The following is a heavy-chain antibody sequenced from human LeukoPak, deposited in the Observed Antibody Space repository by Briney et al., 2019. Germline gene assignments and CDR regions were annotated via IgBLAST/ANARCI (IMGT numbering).Heavy chain of an antibody. Sequence: ASVKVSCKASGYTFTGYYMHWVRQAPGQGLEWMRIINPSGGSTSYAQKFQGRVTMTRDMSTSTVYMELSSLRSEDTAVYYCARRVGLELRSNWFDPWGQGTLVTVSS. CDR1: GYTFTGYY. J-gene: IGHJ5*02. CDR3: ARRVGLELRSNWFDP. D-gene: IGHD1-7*01. V-gene: IGHV1-46*01. CDR2: INPSGGST.